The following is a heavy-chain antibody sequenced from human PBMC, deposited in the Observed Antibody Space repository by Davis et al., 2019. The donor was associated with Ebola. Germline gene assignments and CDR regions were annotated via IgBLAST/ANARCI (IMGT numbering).Heavy chain of an antibody. CDR3: ARDYVPDDAFDI. V-gene: IGHV3-21*01. Sequence: PGGSLRLSCAASGFTFSSYSMNWVRQAPGKGLEWVSSISSSSSYIYYADSVKGRFTISRDNAKNSLYLQMNSLRAEDTAVYYCARDYVPDDAFDIWGQGTMVTVSS. D-gene: IGHD3-10*02. CDR1: GFTFSSYS. CDR2: ISSSSSYI. J-gene: IGHJ3*02.